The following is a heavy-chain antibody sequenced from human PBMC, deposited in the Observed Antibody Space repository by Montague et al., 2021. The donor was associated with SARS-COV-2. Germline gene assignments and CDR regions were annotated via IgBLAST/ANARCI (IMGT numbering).Heavy chain of an antibody. D-gene: IGHD4-17*01. CDR3: ARGGDYGGTWYSFLQN. J-gene: IGHJ1*01. V-gene: IGHV6-1*01. Sequence: CAISGDSVSSDTAAWHWIRQSPLRGLEWLGRTFYRSQWHTDSAASVRSRISFSGDISKNQFSLHLNSVTPEDTAIYYCARGGDYGGTWYSFLQNWGQGTLVIVSS. CDR1: GDSVSSDTAA. CDR2: TFYRSQWHT.